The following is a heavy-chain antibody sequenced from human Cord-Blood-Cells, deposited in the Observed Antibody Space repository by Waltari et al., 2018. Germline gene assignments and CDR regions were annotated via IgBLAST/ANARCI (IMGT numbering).Heavy chain of an antibody. CDR2: PGTVKGKT. CDR1: GYTCTSYG. D-gene: IGHD6-19*01. Sequence: QVQLVQSGAEVKKPGASVTVSCKASGYTCTSYGTSWVRQAPGLGLEWMGWPGTVKGKTKPAPNIQRRMTMTSATSTSTACTVLRRTGSDAMGVYYSSGYGAGGAVARTGYYYYGMDVWGHRTTVTVSS. V-gene: IGHV1-18*03. J-gene: IGHJ6*01. CDR3: SGYGAGGAVARTGYYYYGMDV.